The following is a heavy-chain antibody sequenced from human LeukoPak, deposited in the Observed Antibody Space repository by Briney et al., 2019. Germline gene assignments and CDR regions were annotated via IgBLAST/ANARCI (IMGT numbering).Heavy chain of an antibody. D-gene: IGHD1-7*01. Sequence: ASVKPSCKASGGTFSSYAISWVRQAPGQGLEWMGRIIPIFGTANYAQKFKGRVTITTDESTNTAYMELSSLRSEHTAVYYRARGGGAGDWNYGQYFQHCGQGTLVTVSS. CDR1: GGTFSSYA. J-gene: IGHJ1*01. CDR3: ARGGGAGDWNYGQYFQH. V-gene: IGHV1-69*05. CDR2: IIPIFGTA.